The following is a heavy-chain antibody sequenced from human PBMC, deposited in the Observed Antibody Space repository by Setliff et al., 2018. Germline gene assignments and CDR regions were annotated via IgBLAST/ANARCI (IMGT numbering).Heavy chain of an antibody. V-gene: IGHV4-34*01. J-gene: IGHJ3*01. CDR1: GGSFSGYY. D-gene: IGHD3-22*01. CDR3: ASGRRITMIVVPSRVFEF. CDR2: IDQSGIT. Sequence: SETLALTFAVFGGSFSGYYWCWIRQPQGKGTEWFGEIDQSGITNYNPSLKSLVTISIDTSKNQFSLMLSSVTATDTAVYYCASGRRITMIVVPSRVFEFWGQGTMVTVSS.